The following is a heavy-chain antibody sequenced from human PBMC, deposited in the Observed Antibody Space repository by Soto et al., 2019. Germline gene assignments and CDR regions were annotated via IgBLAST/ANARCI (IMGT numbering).Heavy chain of an antibody. CDR3: ARAMAGGRYYYYYMEV. V-gene: IGHV4-59*01. CDR2: IYYSGST. D-gene: IGHD3-10*01. CDR1: GGSISSYY. Sequence: SETLSLTCTVSGGSISSYYWSWIRQPPGKGLEWIGYIYYSGSTNYNPSLKSRVTISVDTSKNQFSLKLSSVTAADTAVYYCARAMAGGRYYYYYMEVWGKGTTVTVSS. J-gene: IGHJ6*03.